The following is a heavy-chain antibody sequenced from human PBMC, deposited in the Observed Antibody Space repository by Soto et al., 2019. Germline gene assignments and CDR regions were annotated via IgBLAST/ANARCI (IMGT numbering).Heavy chain of an antibody. V-gene: IGHV3-30*18. CDR3: AKDGSGSGWVFDY. D-gene: IGHD6-19*01. CDR2: ISYDGSNK. J-gene: IGHJ4*02. Sequence: GGSLRLSCAASGFTFSSYGMHWVRQAPGKGLEWVAVISYDGSNKYYADSVKGRFTISRDNSKNTLYLQMNSLRAEDTAVYYCAKDGSGSGWVFDYWGQGTLVTVSS. CDR1: GFTFSSYG.